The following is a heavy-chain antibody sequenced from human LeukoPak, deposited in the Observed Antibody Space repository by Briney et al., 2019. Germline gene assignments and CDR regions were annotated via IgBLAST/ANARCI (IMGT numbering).Heavy chain of an antibody. D-gene: IGHD3-22*01. CDR1: VFPFSSYA. Sequence: GGSLRLSCAASVFPFSSYAVFWVRQAPGKGLEWVAIISYEGSNKYYAGSVKGRFTITRDNSKNMLYLQMNSLRSEDTAVYYCARGPSSYYESSGYSYYFDFWGQGTLVTASS. V-gene: IGHV3-30-3*01. CDR3: ARGPSSYYESSGYSYYFDF. CDR2: ISYEGSNK. J-gene: IGHJ4*02.